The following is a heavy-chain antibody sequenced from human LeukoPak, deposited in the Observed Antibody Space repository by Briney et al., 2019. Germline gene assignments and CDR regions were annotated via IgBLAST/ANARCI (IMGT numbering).Heavy chain of an antibody. CDR2: IRYDGSNK. V-gene: IGHV3-30*02. Sequence: PGGSLRLSCAASGFTFSSYGMHWVRQAPGKGLEWVAFIRYDGSNKYYADSVKGRFTISRDNSKNTLYLQMNSLRAEDTAVYYCAKDRSSGWYGGQSWFDPWGQGTLVTVSS. CDR3: AKDRSSGWYGGQSWFDP. D-gene: IGHD6-19*01. J-gene: IGHJ5*02. CDR1: GFTFSSYG.